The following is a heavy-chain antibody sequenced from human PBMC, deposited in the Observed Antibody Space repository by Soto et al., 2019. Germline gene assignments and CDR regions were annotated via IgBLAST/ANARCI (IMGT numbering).Heavy chain of an antibody. CDR1: GYTFTSYG. Sequence: ASVKVSCKASGYTFTSYGISWVRQAPGQGLEWMGWMSAYNGNTNYAQKLQGRVTMTTDTSTSTAYMELRSLRSDDTAVYYCARDSNFLSGPIRGPYFDYWGQGTLGTVSS. D-gene: IGHD1-1*01. J-gene: IGHJ4*02. CDR3: ARDSNFLSGPIRGPYFDY. CDR2: MSAYNGNT. V-gene: IGHV1-18*01.